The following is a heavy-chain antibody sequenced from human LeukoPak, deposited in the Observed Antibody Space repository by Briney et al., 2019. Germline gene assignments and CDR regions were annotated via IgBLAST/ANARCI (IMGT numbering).Heavy chain of an antibody. CDR1: GFTFSSYG. CDR3: ANLLCYYDSSNDY. J-gene: IGHJ4*02. D-gene: IGHD3-22*01. Sequence: GRSLRLSCAASGFTFSSYGMHWVRQAPGKGLEWVAVISYDGSNKYYADSVKGRFTISRDNSKNTLYLQMNSLRAEDTAVYYCANLLCYYDSSNDYWGQGTLVTVSS. CDR2: ISYDGSNK. V-gene: IGHV3-30*18.